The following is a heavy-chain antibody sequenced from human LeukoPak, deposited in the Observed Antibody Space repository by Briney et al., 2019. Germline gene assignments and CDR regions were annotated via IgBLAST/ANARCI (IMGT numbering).Heavy chain of an antibody. CDR2: IYTSGST. J-gene: IGHJ6*03. V-gene: IGHV4-4*07. D-gene: IGHD3-10*01. CDR1: GGSISSYY. CDR3: ARGSMYYYGSGSYVDYYYYYYMDV. Sequence: SETLSLTCTVSGGSISSYYWSWIRQPAGKGLEWIGRIYTSGSTNYNPSLKSRVTMSVDTSKNQFSLKLSSVTAADTAVYYCARGSMYYYGSGSYVDYYYYYYMDVWGKGTTVTVSS.